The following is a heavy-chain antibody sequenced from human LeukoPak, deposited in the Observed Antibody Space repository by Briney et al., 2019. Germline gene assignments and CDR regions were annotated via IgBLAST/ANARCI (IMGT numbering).Heavy chain of an antibody. CDR1: GFTFSSYA. V-gene: IGHV3-23*01. CDR2: ISGSGGST. D-gene: IGHD4-11*01. J-gene: IGHJ4*02. Sequence: GGSLRLSCAASGFTFSSYAMSWVRQAPGKGLEWVSAISGSGGSTYHADSVKGRFTISRDNSKNTLSLQMDSLRAEDTAVYFCARGPTYSDYLFYYWGQGTLVTVSS. CDR3: ARGPTYSDYLFYY.